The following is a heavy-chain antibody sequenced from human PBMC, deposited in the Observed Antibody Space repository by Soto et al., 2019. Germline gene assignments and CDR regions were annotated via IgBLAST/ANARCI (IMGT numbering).Heavy chain of an antibody. V-gene: IGHV3-74*01. CDR1: GFDSSFYW. Sequence: PGGSLRLSCALSGFDSSFYWTQWFRQSTGKGLEWVSRIDPDGTTTNYADSVKGRFSVSRDNAKKTIYLQMNSLTADDTALYYCARGPRPSSAGTGAYWGQGTLVTVSS. J-gene: IGHJ1*01. D-gene: IGHD1-1*01. CDR2: IDPDGTTT. CDR3: ARGPRPSSAGTGAY.